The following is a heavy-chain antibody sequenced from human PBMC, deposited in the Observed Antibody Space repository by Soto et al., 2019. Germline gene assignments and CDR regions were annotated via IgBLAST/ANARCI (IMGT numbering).Heavy chain of an antibody. CDR3: EHTRPRAAALFDY. CDR2: IYWDDDK. CDR1: GFSVSTDGVG. V-gene: IGHV2-5*02. D-gene: IGHD2-2*01. Sequence: QITLRESGPTLVKPTQTLTLTCTVSGFSVSTDGVGVGWIRQPPGKALEWLGPIYWDDDKRYSPSLKSSAIITKDTSKNRVGLTLTNMDPVATATYYCEHTRPRAAALFDYWGQGTLVTVSS. J-gene: IGHJ4*02.